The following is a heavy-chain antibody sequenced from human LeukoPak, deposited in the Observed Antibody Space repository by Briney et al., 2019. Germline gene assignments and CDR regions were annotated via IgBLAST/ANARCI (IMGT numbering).Heavy chain of an antibody. J-gene: IGHJ4*02. CDR1: KFTFSSYW. CDR3: TTGDPPYYDFWRVRN. CDR2: INPDGSTT. Sequence: GALRLSCAASKFTFSSYWMHWVRQAPGKGLVWVSRINPDGSTTNYADSVKGRFTISRDNAKNTLYLQMNSLKTEDTAVYYCTTGDPPYYDFWRVRNWGQGTLVTVSS. V-gene: IGHV3-74*01. D-gene: IGHD3-3*01.